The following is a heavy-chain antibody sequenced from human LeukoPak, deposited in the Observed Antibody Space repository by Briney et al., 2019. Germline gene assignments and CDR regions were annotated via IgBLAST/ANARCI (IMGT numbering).Heavy chain of an antibody. CDR2: INHSGST. CDR3: ASAYYDFWSGYYGPADY. Sequence: SETLSLTCAVYGGSFSGYYWSWIRQPPGKGLEWIGEINHSGSTNYNPSLKSRVTISVDTSKSQFSLKLSSVTAADTAVYYCASAYYDFWSGYYGPADYWGQGTLVTVSS. D-gene: IGHD3-3*01. J-gene: IGHJ4*02. V-gene: IGHV4-34*01. CDR1: GGSFSGYY.